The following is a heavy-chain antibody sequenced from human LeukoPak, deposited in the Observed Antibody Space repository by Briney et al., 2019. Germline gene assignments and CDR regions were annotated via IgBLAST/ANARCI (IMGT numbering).Heavy chain of an antibody. J-gene: IGHJ4*02. CDR1: GFTFTMFS. D-gene: IGHD6-13*01. CDR3: ARDRRAEGREVAAAGPVDY. V-gene: IGHV3-48*01. CDR2: IRGRADTT. Sequence: GGSLRLSCAASGFTFTMFSMNWVRQAPGKGLEWIAFIRGRADTTYYAGSVQGRFTISRDNADDSVYLQMDSLRVEDTAVYYCARDRRAEGREVAAAGPVDYWGQGTLVTVSS.